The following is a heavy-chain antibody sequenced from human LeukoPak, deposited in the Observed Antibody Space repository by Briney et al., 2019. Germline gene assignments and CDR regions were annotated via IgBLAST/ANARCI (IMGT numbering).Heavy chain of an antibody. Sequence: GRSPRLSCAASGFTFSSYAMHWVRQAPGKGLEWVAVISYDGSNKYYADSVKGRFTISRDNSKNTLYLQMNSLRAEDTAVYYCARDKGPRYYYYYGMDVWGQGTTVTVSS. CDR1: GFTFSSYA. V-gene: IGHV3-30-3*01. J-gene: IGHJ6*02. CDR3: ARDKGPRYYYYYGMDV. CDR2: ISYDGSNK.